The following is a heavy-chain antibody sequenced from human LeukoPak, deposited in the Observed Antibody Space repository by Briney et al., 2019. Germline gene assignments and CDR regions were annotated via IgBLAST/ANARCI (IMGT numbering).Heavy chain of an antibody. J-gene: IGHJ4*02. CDR2: ISGSGGST. CDR1: GFAFSNYA. CDR3: AKLPYYYDSSGQEAYFDY. D-gene: IGHD3-22*01. V-gene: IGHV3-23*01. Sequence: GGSLRLSCAASGFAFSNYAMSWVRQAPGRGLEWVSAISGSGGSTYYADSVKGRFTISRDNSKNTLYLQMNSLRAEDTAVYYCAKLPYYYDSSGQEAYFDYWGQGTLVTVSS.